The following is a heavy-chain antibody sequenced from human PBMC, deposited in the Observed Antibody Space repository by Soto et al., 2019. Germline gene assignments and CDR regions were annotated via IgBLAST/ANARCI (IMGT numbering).Heavy chain of an antibody. Sequence: GGSLRLSCGASGFTFSNYYMSWIRQAPGKGLEWVSYISSTGRTIYYADSVKGRFTVSRDNAQNSLSLKLNILRVEDTAVYYCARSHSSGWEFDYWGQGTQGTVS. CDR3: ARSHSSGWEFDY. J-gene: IGHJ4*02. CDR2: ISSTGRTI. D-gene: IGHD6-19*01. CDR1: GFTFSNYY. V-gene: IGHV3-11*01.